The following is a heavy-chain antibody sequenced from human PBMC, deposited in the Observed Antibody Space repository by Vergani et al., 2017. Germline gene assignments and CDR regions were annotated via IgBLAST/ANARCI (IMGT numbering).Heavy chain of an antibody. CDR1: GGTFSSYA. Sequence: QVKLVQSGAEVKKPASSVKVSCKASGGTFSSYAISWVRQAPGQGLEWMGRFIPIFGTANYAQKFQGRVTITADESTSTAYMELSSLRSEETAVYYCARALYGSGSSIYGMDVWGQGTTVTVSS. D-gene: IGHD3-10*01. V-gene: IGHV1-69*13. J-gene: IGHJ6*02. CDR3: ARALYGSGSSIYGMDV. CDR2: FIPIFGTA.